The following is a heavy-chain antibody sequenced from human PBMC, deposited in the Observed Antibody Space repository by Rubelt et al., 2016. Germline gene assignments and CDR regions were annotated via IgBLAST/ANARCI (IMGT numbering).Heavy chain of an antibody. V-gene: IGHV1-69*04. D-gene: IGHD5-18*01. CDR2: IIPILGIA. J-gene: IGHJ4*02. CDR1: GYTLTELS. CDR3: ARDLGTAMDY. Sequence: QVQLVQSGAEVKKPGASVKVSCKVSGYTLTELSMHWVRQAPGKGLEWMGRIIPILGIANYAQKCQGRVTITADKSTSTAYMELSRLRSDDTAVYYCARDLGTAMDYWGQGTLVTVSS.